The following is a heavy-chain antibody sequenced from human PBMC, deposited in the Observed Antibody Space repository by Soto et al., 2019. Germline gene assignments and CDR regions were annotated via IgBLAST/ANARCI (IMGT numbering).Heavy chain of an antibody. CDR3: ARDHFGRGYSYGIVAFDI. D-gene: IGHD5-18*01. CDR2: ITSSGAA. V-gene: IGHV3-23*01. CDR1: GFTFNNYA. Sequence: PGGSLRLSCEASGFTFNNYAIAWVRQAPGKGLEWVSGITSSGAAYYADSVKGRFTISRDNSKNSLYLQMNSLRAEDTAVYFCARDHFGRGYSYGIVAFDIWGQGTMVTVSS. J-gene: IGHJ3*02.